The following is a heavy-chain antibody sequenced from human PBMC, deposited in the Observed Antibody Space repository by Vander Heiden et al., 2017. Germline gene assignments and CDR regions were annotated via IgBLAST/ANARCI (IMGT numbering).Heavy chain of an antibody. CDR2: ISSSSSYI. CDR1: GFTSSTYS. CDR3: ARDVAARASIRPLDY. J-gene: IGHJ4*02. V-gene: IGHV3-21*01. Sequence: ELQPVESGGGLVTSGGPLSPSCAAYGFTSSTYSMNWVRQAPGKGLEWVSSISSSSSYIYYADSVKGRFTISRDNAKNSLYLQMNRLRPEDTAVYYCARDVAARASIRPLDYWGQGTMVTVSS. D-gene: IGHD6-6*01.